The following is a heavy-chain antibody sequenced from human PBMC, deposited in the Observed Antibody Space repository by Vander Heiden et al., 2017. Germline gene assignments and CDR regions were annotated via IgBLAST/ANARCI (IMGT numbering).Heavy chain of an antibody. CDR3: AGRGPHMYFQH. CDR1: GFSVSTTEMR. J-gene: IGHJ1*01. V-gene: IGHV2-70*04. Sequence: QVTLKESGPALVKLTQTLTLTCPLSGFSVSTTEMRVSWIRHPPGKALEWLERIDWDDDKFYRTSLKTRLTIAKDTSKNQVVLTMTNMDPADTATYYCAGRGPHMYFQHWGQGTLVTVSS. D-gene: IGHD3-10*01. CDR2: IDWDDDK.